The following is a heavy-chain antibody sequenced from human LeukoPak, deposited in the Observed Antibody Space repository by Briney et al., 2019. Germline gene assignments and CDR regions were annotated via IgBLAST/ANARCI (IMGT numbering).Heavy chain of an antibody. V-gene: IGHV3-23*01. Sequence: GGSLRLSCAASGFTVSSNYMTWVRQAPGKGLEWVSTISGSGDNTYYADSVKGRFTISRDNSKNTLYLQMNSLRAEDTAVYYCARVTYGSGTYGAFDYWGQGTLVTVSS. D-gene: IGHD3-10*01. CDR3: ARVTYGSGTYGAFDY. CDR2: ISGSGDNT. CDR1: GFTVSSNY. J-gene: IGHJ4*02.